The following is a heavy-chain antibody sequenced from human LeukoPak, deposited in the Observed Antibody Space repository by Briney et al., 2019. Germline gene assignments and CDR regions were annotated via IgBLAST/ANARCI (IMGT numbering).Heavy chain of an antibody. D-gene: IGHD2/OR15-2a*01. V-gene: IGHV3-7*01. CDR3: VSFYETY. J-gene: IGHJ4*02. CDR1: GFTFSSHW. CDR2: TNEAGSGQ. Sequence: GGSLRLSCTASGFTFSSHWMTWVRQAPGKGLEWVANTNEAGSGQNYVGSVKGRFTISKDNAKNTVYLQMNSLRAEDTAVYYCVSFYETYWGRGTLVTVSS.